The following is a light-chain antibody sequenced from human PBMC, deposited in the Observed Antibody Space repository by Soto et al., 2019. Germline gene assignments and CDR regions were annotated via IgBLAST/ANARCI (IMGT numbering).Light chain of an antibody. J-gene: IGKJ4*01. Sequence: DIQMTQSPSSLSASVGDRVTITCQASQDISSYLNWYQQKPGIAPKLLIYDASNLETGVPSRFSGSGSGTDFTFTITSLQPEDYATYYCQQYDYLPPTFGGGTKVEI. CDR3: QQYDYLPPT. CDR2: DAS. CDR1: QDISSY. V-gene: IGKV1-33*01.